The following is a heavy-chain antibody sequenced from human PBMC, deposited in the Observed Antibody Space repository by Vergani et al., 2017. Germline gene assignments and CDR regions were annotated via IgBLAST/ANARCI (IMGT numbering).Heavy chain of an antibody. CDR2: IYYRGST. CDR3: ARDMVRGVTKYDAFDI. CDR1: GGSISSYY. Sequence: QVQLQESGPGLVKPSETLSLTCTVSGGSISSYYWSWIRQPPGKGLEWIGYIYYRGSTNYNPSLKSRVTISVDTSKNQFSLKLSSVTAADTAVYYCARDMVRGVTKYDAFDIWGQGTMVTVSS. D-gene: IGHD3-10*01. V-gene: IGHV4-59*01. J-gene: IGHJ3*02.